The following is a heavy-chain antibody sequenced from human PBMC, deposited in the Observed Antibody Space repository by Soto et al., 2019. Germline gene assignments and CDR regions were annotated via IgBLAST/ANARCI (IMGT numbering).Heavy chain of an antibody. CDR2: ISYDGSNK. Sequence: GGSLRLSCAASGFTFSSYAMHWVRQAPGKGLEWVAVISYDGSNKYYADSVKGRFTISRDNSKNTLYLQMNSLRAEDTAVYYCARDNYYDSSGYYDYWGQGTLVTVSS. CDR3: ARDNYYDSSGYYDY. D-gene: IGHD3-22*01. CDR1: GFTFSSYA. V-gene: IGHV3-30-3*01. J-gene: IGHJ4*02.